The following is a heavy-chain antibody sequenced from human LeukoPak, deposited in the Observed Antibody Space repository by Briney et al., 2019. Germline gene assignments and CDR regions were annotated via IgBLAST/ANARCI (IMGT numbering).Heavy chain of an antibody. D-gene: IGHD6-13*01. CDR3: AREIQLAAGTFYDY. CDR1: GGSFSGYY. J-gene: IGHJ4*02. CDR2: ITQSGTT. V-gene: IGHV4-34*01. Sequence: PLETLSLTCAVYGGSFSGYYWSWIRQPPGKGLEWIGEITQSGTTKYNPSLKSRVTMSVDTSKNQFSLRLSSVTPADTAVYYCAREIQLAAGTFYDYWGQGTLVTVSS.